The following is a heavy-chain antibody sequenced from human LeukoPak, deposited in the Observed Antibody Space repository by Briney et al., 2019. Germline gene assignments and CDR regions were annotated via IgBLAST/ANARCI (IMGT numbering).Heavy chain of an antibody. D-gene: IGHD3-10*02. CDR1: GFTFSMYW. Sequence: GGSLRLSCAASGFTFSMYWMSWVRQAPGKGLEWVANIKQDGSAKNYVDSMKGRLTISRDNAKNSLYLQMNSLRAEDTAVYYCAELGITMIGGVWGKGTTVTISS. CDR3: AELGITMIGGV. J-gene: IGHJ6*04. V-gene: IGHV3-7*01. CDR2: IKQDGSAK.